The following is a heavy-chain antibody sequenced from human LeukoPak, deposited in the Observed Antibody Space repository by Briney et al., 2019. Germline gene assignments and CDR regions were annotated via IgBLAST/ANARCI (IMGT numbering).Heavy chain of an antibody. D-gene: IGHD2-2*01. CDR1: GYTFTNYG. J-gene: IGHJ4*02. CDR2: ISAYNGNT. Sequence: GASVKVSCKTSGYTFTNYGISWVRQAPRLGLEWMGCISAYNGNTNYAQKLQGRVTMTTDTSTSTAYMELRSLRSDDTAVYYCARDQKLRYSTSHNPQSFDYWGQGTLVTVSS. V-gene: IGHV1-18*01. CDR3: ARDQKLRYSTSHNPQSFDY.